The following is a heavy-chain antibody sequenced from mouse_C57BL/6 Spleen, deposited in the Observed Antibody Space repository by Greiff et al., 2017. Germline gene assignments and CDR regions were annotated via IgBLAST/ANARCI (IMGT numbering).Heavy chain of an antibody. CDR3: TRSHYYGSYYFDY. Sequence: QVQLQQSGAELVRPGASVTLSCKASGYTFTDYEMHWVKQTPVHGLEWIGAIDPETGGTAYNQKFKGKAILTADKSSSTAYMELRSLTSEDSAVYYCTRSHYYGSYYFDYWGQGTTLTVSS. D-gene: IGHD1-1*01. V-gene: IGHV1-15*01. CDR1: GYTFTDYE. CDR2: IDPETGGT. J-gene: IGHJ2*01.